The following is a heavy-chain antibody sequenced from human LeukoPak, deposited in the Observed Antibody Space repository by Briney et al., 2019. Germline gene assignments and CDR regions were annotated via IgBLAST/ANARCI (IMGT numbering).Heavy chain of an antibody. CDR2: IIPIFGTA. Sequence: SVKVSCKASGATFSTYAISWVRQAPGQGLEWMGGIIPIFGTANYAQKFQGRVMITADESTSTAYMELRSLRSEETAVYYCARVSFLVRATLPGMDVWGQGTTVTVSS. CDR3: ARVSFLVRATLPGMDV. V-gene: IGHV1-69*13. J-gene: IGHJ6*02. CDR1: GATFSTYA. D-gene: IGHD3-9*01.